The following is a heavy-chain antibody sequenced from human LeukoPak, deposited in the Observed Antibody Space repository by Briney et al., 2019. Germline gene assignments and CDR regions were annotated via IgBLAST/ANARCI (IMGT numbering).Heavy chain of an antibody. CDR3: AREGYGDYVLDY. CDR1: GFTFSSYG. Sequence: GGSLRLSRAASGFTFSSYGMHWVRQAPGKGLEWVAVIWYDGSNKYYADSVKGRFTISRDNSKNTLYLQMNSLRAEDTAVYYCAREGYGDYVLDYWGQGTLVTVSS. J-gene: IGHJ4*02. D-gene: IGHD4-17*01. CDR2: IWYDGSNK. V-gene: IGHV3-33*08.